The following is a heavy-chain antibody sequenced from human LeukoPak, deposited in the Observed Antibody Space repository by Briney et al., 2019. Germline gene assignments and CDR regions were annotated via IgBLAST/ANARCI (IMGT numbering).Heavy chain of an antibody. J-gene: IGHJ4*02. CDR1: GFSFSDFY. D-gene: IGHD4-23*01. CDR3: ASEVRGSGRDFDY. V-gene: IGHV3-11*01. Sequence: PGRSLRLSRAPSGFSFSDFYTSSIRQTPRMGLGRVSYICTRSNPIYYAHSVKGRFTISRDHAKNSLYLRMNSLRDEDRAGNFFASEVRGSGRDFDYWGQGSLVTVYS. CDR2: ICTRSNPI.